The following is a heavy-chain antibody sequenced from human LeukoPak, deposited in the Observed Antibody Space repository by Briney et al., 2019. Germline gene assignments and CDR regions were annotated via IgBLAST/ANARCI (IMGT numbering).Heavy chain of an antibody. D-gene: IGHD6-13*01. CDR1: GGSISSSSYD. Sequence: SGTLSLTCTVSGGSISSSSYDWGWIRQPPGKGLEWIGSIYYSGSTYYNPSLKSRVTISVDTSKNQFSLKLSSVTAADTAVYYCARRLAGTEDYWGQGTLVTVSS. V-gene: IGHV4-39*01. CDR2: IYYSGST. CDR3: ARRLAGTEDY. J-gene: IGHJ4*02.